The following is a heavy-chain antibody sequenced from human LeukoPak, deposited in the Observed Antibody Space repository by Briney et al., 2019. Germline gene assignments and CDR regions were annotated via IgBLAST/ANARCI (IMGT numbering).Heavy chain of an antibody. CDR3: ARGDDAFDF. V-gene: IGHV1-46*01. J-gene: IGHJ3*01. CDR2: INPSGGTT. D-gene: IGHD2-21*01. Sequence: ASVKVSCKASGYTFTSYYMHWVRQAPGQGLEWMGIINPSGGTTSYAQKLQGRVTVTTDTSTSTIYMELRSLRSDDTALYYCARGDDAFDFWGQGTMVTVSS. CDR1: GYTFTSYY.